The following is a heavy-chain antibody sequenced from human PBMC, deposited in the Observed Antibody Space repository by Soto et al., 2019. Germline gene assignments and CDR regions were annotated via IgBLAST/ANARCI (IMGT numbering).Heavy chain of an antibody. D-gene: IGHD2-8*01. V-gene: IGHV3-30*04. CDR2: ISYDGRNK. CDR3: ARVQLSNGGMIDY. J-gene: IGHJ4*02. CDR1: GFTFSSYA. Sequence: QVQLVESGGGVVQPGRSLRLSCAASGFTFSSYAMHWVRQAPGKGLEWVAVISYDGRNKYYADSVKGRFTISRDNSKNTLYLQMNSLRAEDTAVYYCARVQLSNGGMIDYWGQGTLVTVSS.